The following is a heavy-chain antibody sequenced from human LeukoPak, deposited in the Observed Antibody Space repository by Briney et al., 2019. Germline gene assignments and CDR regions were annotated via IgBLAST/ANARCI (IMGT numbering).Heavy chain of an antibody. CDR2: IRYDGSNK. CDR3: ARDSYYYGSGSYYGDDY. V-gene: IGHV3-30*02. J-gene: IGHJ4*02. Sequence: GSLRLSCAASGFTFSSYGMHWVRQAPGKGLEWVAYIRYDGSNKYYADSVKGRFTISRDNAKNSLYLQMNSLRAEDTAVYYCARDSYYYGSGSYYGDDYWGQGTLVTVSS. D-gene: IGHD3-10*01. CDR1: GFTFSSYG.